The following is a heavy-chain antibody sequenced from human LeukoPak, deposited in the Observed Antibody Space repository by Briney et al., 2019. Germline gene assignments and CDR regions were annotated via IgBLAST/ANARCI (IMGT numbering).Heavy chain of an antibody. CDR2: IYYTGST. V-gene: IGHV4-59*01. CDR1: GGSISSYY. J-gene: IGHJ4*02. CDR3: AREDYYSDS. Sequence: SETLSLTCTVSGGSISSYYWTWIRQPPGKGLEWIGYIYYTGSTNYNPSLKSRVTISVDTSKKQFSLKLSSVTAADTAVYYCAREDYYSDSWGQGTLVTVSS.